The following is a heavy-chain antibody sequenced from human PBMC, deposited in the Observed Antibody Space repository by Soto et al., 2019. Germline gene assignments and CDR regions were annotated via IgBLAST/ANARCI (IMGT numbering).Heavy chain of an antibody. D-gene: IGHD3-10*01. J-gene: IGHJ4*02. Sequence: GGSLRLSCAASGFTFSSYAMSWVRQAPGKGLEWVSAISGSGGSTYYADSVKGRFTISRDNSKNTLYLQMNSLRAEDTAVYYCAKDEQWFGELFCFDYWGQGTLVTVSS. V-gene: IGHV3-23*01. CDR3: AKDEQWFGELFCFDY. CDR2: ISGSGGST. CDR1: GFTFSSYA.